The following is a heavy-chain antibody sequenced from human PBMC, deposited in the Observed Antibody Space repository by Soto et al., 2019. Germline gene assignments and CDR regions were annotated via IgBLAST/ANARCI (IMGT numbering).Heavy chain of an antibody. Sequence: PSETLSLTCAVYGGSFSGYYWSWIRQPPGKGLEWIGEINHSGSTNYNPSLKSRVTISVDTSKNQFSLKLSSVTAADTAVYYCARGVRGYDFWSGSPPRKTYYYYMDVWGKGTTVTVSS. D-gene: IGHD3-3*01. V-gene: IGHV4-34*01. CDR1: GGSFSGYY. J-gene: IGHJ6*03. CDR2: INHSGST. CDR3: ARGVRGYDFWSGSPPRKTYYYYMDV.